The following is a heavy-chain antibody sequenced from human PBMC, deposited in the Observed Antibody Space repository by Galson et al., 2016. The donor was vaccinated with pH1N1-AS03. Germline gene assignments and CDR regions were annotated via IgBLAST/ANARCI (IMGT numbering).Heavy chain of an antibody. V-gene: IGHV3-7*01. CDR1: GFTLSDYW. Sequence: SLRLSCAASGFTLSDYWMSWVRQAPGKGLEWVANTKYDGIEKYLVDSVRDRFTISRDNAKKSLYLEMNSLRAEDTAVYYCVRDGRRRWPFDYWGQGTLVTVSS. CDR2: TKYDGIEK. CDR3: VRDGRRRWPFDY. J-gene: IGHJ4*02. D-gene: IGHD2-15*01.